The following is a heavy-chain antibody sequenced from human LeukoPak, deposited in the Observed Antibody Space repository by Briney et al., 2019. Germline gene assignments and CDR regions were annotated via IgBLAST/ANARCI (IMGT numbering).Heavy chain of an antibody. Sequence: GGSLRLSCAASGFTFSSHTMNWVRQAPGKGLEWVSSISGRGVSTNYADFVKGRFTISRDNSKSTLYLQMNSLRAEDTAVYYCATDPATVGITTRDFWGQGTLVTVSS. J-gene: IGHJ4*02. CDR1: GFTFSSHT. CDR3: ATDPATVGITTRDF. V-gene: IGHV3-23*01. CDR2: ISGRGVST. D-gene: IGHD1-26*01.